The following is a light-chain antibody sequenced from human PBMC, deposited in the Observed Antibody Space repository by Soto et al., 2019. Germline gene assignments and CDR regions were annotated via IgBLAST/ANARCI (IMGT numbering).Light chain of an antibody. CDR2: DVS. Sequence: QSALTQPASVSGSPGQSITISCTGTSSDVGGYNYVSWYQQHPGKAPKLMIYDVSNRPSGVSNRFSGSKSGNTASLTISGLQADDEADYYCSSYTSSSTYVCGTGTKLTVL. J-gene: IGLJ1*01. V-gene: IGLV2-14*01. CDR1: SSDVGGYNY. CDR3: SSYTSSSTYV.